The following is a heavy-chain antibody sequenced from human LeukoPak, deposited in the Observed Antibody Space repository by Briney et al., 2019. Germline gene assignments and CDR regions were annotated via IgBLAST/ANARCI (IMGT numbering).Heavy chain of an antibody. CDR3: ARDQSYSSSWYSPSEYFDY. CDR1: GFTFSSYS. CDR2: ISSSSSYI. D-gene: IGHD6-13*01. J-gene: IGHJ4*02. Sequence: GGSLRLSCAASGFTFSSYSMNWVRQAPGKGLEWVSSISSSSSYIYYADSVKGRFTISRDNAKNSLYLQMNSLRAEDTAVYYRARDQSYSSSWYSPSEYFDYWGQGTLVTVSS. V-gene: IGHV3-21*01.